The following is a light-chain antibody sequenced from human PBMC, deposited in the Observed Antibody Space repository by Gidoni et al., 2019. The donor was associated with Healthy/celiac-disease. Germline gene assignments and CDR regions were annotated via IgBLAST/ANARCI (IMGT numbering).Light chain of an antibody. J-gene: IGLJ1*01. Sequence: QSALTQPRSVSGSPGQAVTTSCTGPSSDVGGYNYASWYQPHPGKAPKLMIYDVSKRPSGVPDRFSGSKSGNTASLTISGLQAEDEADYYCCSYAGSYVFGTGTKVTVL. CDR3: CSYAGSYV. CDR1: SSDVGGYNY. V-gene: IGLV2-11*01. CDR2: DVS.